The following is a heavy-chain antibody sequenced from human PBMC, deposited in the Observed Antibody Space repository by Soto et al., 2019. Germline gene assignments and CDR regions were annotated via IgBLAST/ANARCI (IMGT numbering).Heavy chain of an antibody. J-gene: IGHJ6*02. V-gene: IGHV4-39*01. CDR1: GGSISSSSYY. Sequence: SETLSLTCTVSGGSISSSSYYWGWIRQPPGKGLEWIGSIYYSGSTYYNPSLKSRVTISVDTSKNQFSLKLSSVTAADTAVYYCARHGCSSSVNAYYYVMDVWGQGSWVT. CDR2: IYYSGST. CDR3: ARHGCSSSVNAYYYVMDV. D-gene: IGHD6-13*01.